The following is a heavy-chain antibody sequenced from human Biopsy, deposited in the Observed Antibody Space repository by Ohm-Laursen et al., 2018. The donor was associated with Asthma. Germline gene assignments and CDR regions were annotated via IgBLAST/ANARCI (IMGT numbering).Heavy chain of an antibody. Sequence: GASVKVSCKISGDSLTALSMHWVRQAPGQGLEWMGGHDHEVGGTVNARRFQGRVTMTEDTSTDTAYMELSSLSSEDTAVYYCASDFPKDNVRYNFQFWGQGTLVTVSS. V-gene: IGHV1-24*01. D-gene: IGHD5-18*01. J-gene: IGHJ4*02. CDR2: HDHEVGGT. CDR3: ASDFPKDNVRYNFQF. CDR1: GDSLTALS.